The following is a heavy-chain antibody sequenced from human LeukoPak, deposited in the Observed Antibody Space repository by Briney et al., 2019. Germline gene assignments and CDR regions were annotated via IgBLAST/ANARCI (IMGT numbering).Heavy chain of an antibody. J-gene: IGHJ4*02. CDR1: ELTASCRN. V-gene: IGHV3-66*01. CDR3: ARASLGGAFDS. D-gene: IGHD2-2*01. CDR2: IHGDGET. Sequence: GWPLSSSWAAAELTASCRNGSGGRLPPGRVLWWGSIIHGDGETNYTASLKGKFTVSADNSKNTLDLQMTSLRVEDTALYFCARASLGGAFDSWGQGTLVTVSS.